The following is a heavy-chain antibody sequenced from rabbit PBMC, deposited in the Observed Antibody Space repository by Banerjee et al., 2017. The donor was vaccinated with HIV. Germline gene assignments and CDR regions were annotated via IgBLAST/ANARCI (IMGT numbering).Heavy chain of an antibody. Sequence: QAPGKGLEWIGCIYTGDGSTYYASWAKGRFTITRSTSLNTVTLQLKSLTAADTATYFCARDTSSSIYKLDLWGQGTLVTVS. J-gene: IGHJ3*01. CDR3: ARDTSSSIYKLDL. D-gene: IGHD1-1*01. CDR2: IYTGDGST. V-gene: IGHV1S47*01.